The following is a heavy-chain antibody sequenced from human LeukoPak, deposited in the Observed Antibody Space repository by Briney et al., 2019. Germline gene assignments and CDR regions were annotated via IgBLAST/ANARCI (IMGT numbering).Heavy chain of an antibody. CDR3: ARDFDPNYYDSSGPSG. CDR1: GFTFSSYG. Sequence: GGSLRLSCAASGFTFSSYGMHWVRQAPGKGLEWVAVIWYDGSNKYYADSVKGRFTISRDNSKNTLYLQMNSLRAEDTAVYYCARDFDPNYYDSSGPSGWGQGTLATVSS. V-gene: IGHV3-33*01. CDR2: IWYDGSNK. D-gene: IGHD3-22*01. J-gene: IGHJ4*02.